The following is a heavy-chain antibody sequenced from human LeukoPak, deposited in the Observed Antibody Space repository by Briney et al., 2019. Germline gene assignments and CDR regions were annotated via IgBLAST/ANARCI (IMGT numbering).Heavy chain of an antibody. CDR3: ARDYYSSWYDHYYYYGMDV. V-gene: IGHV4-34*01. CDR2: INHSGST. CDR1: GGSFSGYY. Sequence: PSETLSLTCAVYGGSFSGYYWSWIRQPPGKGLEWIGEINHSGSTNYNPSLKSRVTISVDTSKNQFSLKLSSVTAADTAVYYCARDYYSSWYDHYYYYGMDVWGQGTTVTVSS. J-gene: IGHJ6*02. D-gene: IGHD6-13*01.